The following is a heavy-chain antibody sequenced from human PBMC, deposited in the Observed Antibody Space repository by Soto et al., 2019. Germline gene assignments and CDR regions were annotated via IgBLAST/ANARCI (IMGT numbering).Heavy chain of an antibody. J-gene: IGHJ6*02. V-gene: IGHV5-51*01. CDR1: GYTFTNYW. CDR2: IYPGDSDT. Sequence: GESLKISCKGSGYTFTNYWIVWVRQIPGKGLEWMGIIYPGDSDTRYSPSFQDQVTISADRSISTAYLQWSSLKASDTGMYYCARYPTLTDYLFHGMDVWGQGTTVTVSS. CDR3: ARYPTLTDYLFHGMDV. D-gene: IGHD4-17*01.